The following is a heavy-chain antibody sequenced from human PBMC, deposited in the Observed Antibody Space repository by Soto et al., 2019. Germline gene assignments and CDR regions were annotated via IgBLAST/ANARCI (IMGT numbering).Heavy chain of an antibody. CDR2: VSASDFST. Sequence: EVQLLESGGGLVQPGGSLRLSCEASGFPLNSYAMTWVRQAPGQGLEWVSTVSASDFSTYYADSLKCRFTISRDNSKNTLYLQMNSLTAEDTAVYYCAKDSVLSDFGFLIHAFDVWGKGYRITVSS. CDR3: AKDSVLSDFGFLIHAFDV. V-gene: IGHV3-23*01. D-gene: IGHD3-16*01. CDR1: GFPLNSYA. J-gene: IGHJ3*01.